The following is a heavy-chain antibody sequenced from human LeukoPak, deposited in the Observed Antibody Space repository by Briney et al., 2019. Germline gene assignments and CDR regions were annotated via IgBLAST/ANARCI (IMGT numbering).Heavy chain of an antibody. V-gene: IGHV3-48*01. D-gene: IGHD3-16*02. J-gene: IGHJ4*02. Sequence: PGGSLRLSCAASGFTFSSYSMNWVRQAPGKGLEWVSYISSSSSTIYYADSVKGRFTISRDNAKNSLYLQMNSLRAEDTAVYYCARDMDYYVWGSYRYYFDYWGQGTLVTVSS. CDR1: GFTFSSYS. CDR3: ARDMDYYVWGSYRYYFDY. CDR2: ISSSSSTI.